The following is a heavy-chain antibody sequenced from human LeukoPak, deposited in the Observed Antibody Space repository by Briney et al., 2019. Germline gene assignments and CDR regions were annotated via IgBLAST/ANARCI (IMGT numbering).Heavy chain of an antibody. CDR3: ARDGDWNDLGDFDY. J-gene: IGHJ4*02. D-gene: IGHD1-1*01. CDR2: ISAYNGNT. Sequence: APVKVSCKASGYTFTSYGISWVRQAPGQGLEWMGWISAYNGNTNYAQKLQGRVTMTTDTSTSTAYMELRSLRSDDTAVYYCARDGDWNDLGDFDYWGQGTLVTVSS. V-gene: IGHV1-18*01. CDR1: GYTFTSYG.